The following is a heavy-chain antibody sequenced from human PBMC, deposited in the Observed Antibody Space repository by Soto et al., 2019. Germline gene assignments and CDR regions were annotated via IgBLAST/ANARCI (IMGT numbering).Heavy chain of an antibody. J-gene: IGHJ6*03. V-gene: IGHV4-59*08. CDR2: IYNSGST. CDR1: GDSIISDY. Sequence: SETLSLTCTVSGDSIISDYWSWVRQPPGKGLEWIGYIYNSGSTNYNPSLKSRVTMSVDPSKNQFSLKLGSATVADTAVYYCARYLRSGLYYMDVWGKGATVTVSS. CDR3: ARYLRSGLYYMDV. D-gene: IGHD3-3*01.